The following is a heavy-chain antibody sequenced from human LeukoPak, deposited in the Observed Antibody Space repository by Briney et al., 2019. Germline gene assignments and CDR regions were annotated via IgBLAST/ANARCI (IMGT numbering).Heavy chain of an antibody. CDR1: GGSFSGYY. CDR3: ARDPSPLTGTGSIYFDY. V-gene: IGHV4-34*01. CDR2: INHSGST. D-gene: IGHD1-20*01. Sequence: SETLSLTYAVYGGSFSGYYWSWIRQPPGKGLEWIGEINHSGSTNYNPSLKSRVTISVDTSKNQFSLKLSSVTAADTAVYYCARDPSPLTGTGSIYFDYWGQGTLVTVSS. J-gene: IGHJ4*02.